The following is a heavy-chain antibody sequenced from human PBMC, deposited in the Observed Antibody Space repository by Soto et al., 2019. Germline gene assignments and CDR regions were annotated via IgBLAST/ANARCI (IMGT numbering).Heavy chain of an antibody. CDR2: IYPGDSDT. D-gene: IGHD3-10*01. CDR1: GYSFAGYW. V-gene: IGHV5-51*01. J-gene: IGHJ3*01. CDR3: ARLPGVRGVFDGFNV. Sequence: GESLKISCKGSGYSFAGYWIGWVRQMPGKGLDWMGVIYPGDSDTRYSPSFHGQVTISADKSISTAYLQWSSLKASDTAMYFCARLPGVRGVFDGFNVWGQGTMVTVSS.